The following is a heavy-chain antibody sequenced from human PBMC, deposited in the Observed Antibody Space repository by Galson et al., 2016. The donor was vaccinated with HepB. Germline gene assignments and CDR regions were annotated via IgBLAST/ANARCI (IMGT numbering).Heavy chain of an antibody. CDR1: GGSISSSSYY. V-gene: IGHV4-39*01. Sequence: SETLSLTCTVSGGSISSSSYYWGWIRQPPGEGLEWIGSIYYSGSTYYNPSLKSRVTISVDTSKNQFSLKLSSVTAADTAVYYCARRMKIGSRFITKVRGVRAFDPWGQGTLVTVSS. CDR2: IYYSGST. J-gene: IGHJ5*02. CDR3: ARRMKIGSRFITKVRGVRAFDP. D-gene: IGHD3-10*01.